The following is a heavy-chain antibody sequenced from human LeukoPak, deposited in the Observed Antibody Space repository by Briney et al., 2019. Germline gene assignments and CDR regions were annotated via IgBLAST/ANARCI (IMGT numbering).Heavy chain of an antibody. J-gene: IGHJ6*02. V-gene: IGHV4-59*01. CDR1: GGSISSYY. D-gene: IGHD3-3*02. CDR2: IYYSGSA. Sequence: SETLSLTCTVSGGSISSYYWSWIRQPPGKGLEWIGYIYYSGSANYNPSLKSRVTISVDTSKNQFSLKLSSVTAADTAVYYCARVTHFWSGHYGMDVWGQGTTVTVSS. CDR3: ARVTHFWSGHYGMDV.